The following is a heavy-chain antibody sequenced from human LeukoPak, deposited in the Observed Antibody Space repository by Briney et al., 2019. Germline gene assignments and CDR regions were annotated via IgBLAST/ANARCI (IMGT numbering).Heavy chain of an antibody. CDR2: INHSGST. J-gene: IGHJ4*02. CDR1: GGSFSGYY. D-gene: IGHD6-6*01. CDR3: ARTMYSSSSGADY. V-gene: IGHV4-34*01. Sequence: KPSETLSLNCAVYGGSFSGYYWSWIRQPPGKGLEWIGEINHSGSTNYNPSLKSRVTIAVDTSKNQFSLKLSSVTVADTAVYYCARTMYSSSSGADYWGQGTLVTVSS.